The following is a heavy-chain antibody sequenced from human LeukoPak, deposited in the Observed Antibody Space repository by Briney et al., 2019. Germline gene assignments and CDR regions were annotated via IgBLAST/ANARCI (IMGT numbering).Heavy chain of an antibody. J-gene: IGHJ4*02. CDR1: GFAFDDYG. D-gene: IGHD3-16*01. V-gene: IGHV3-20*04. Sequence: GGSLRLSCAASGFAFDDYGMSWVRQAPGKGLEWVSGINWNGGSTGYADSVKGRFTISRDNAKNSLYLQMNSLRAEDTALYYCARVEDSDYVWGSYTFDYWGQGTLATVSS. CDR3: ARVEDSDYVWGSYTFDY. CDR2: INWNGGST.